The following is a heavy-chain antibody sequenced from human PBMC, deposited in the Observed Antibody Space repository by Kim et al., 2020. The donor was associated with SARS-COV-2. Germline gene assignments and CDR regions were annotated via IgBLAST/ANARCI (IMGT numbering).Heavy chain of an antibody. V-gene: IGHV1-18*01. Sequence: YAQKLQGRVTMTPDTCPNTAYMELRSLRSDDTAVYYCATNGGSGDDAFDIWGQGTMVAVSS. D-gene: IGHD2-15*01. J-gene: IGHJ3*02. CDR3: ATNGGSGDDAFDI.